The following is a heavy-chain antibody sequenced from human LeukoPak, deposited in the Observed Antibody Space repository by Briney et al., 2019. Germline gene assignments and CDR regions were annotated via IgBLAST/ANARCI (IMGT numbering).Heavy chain of an antibody. D-gene: IGHD6-19*01. CDR3: AQRQDSSGCYSLYS. J-gene: IGHJ4*02. V-gene: IGHV3-23*01. CDR2: MSGDAGSA. CDR1: GFTFSSYA. Sequence: GGSLRLSCAASGFTFSSYAMSWVRQALGKGLEWVSAMSGDAGSAYYADSVKGRFTISRDNSKNTLYLQMNSLRAEDTAVYYCAQRQDSSGCYSLYSWGQGTLVTVSS.